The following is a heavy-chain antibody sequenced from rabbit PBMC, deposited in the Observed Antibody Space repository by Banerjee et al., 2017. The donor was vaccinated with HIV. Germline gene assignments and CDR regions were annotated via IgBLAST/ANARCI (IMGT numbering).Heavy chain of an antibody. Sequence: QEQLVASGGGLVKPGGTLTLTCKASGFDFSSYYMTWVRQAPGKGLEWTGYIDPVFGNTYYASWVNGRFTISSDNAQNTVDLQMNSLTAADTATYFCARDTSSSFSSYGMDLWGPGTLVTVS. CDR3: ARDTSSSFSSYGMDL. D-gene: IGHD1-1*01. V-gene: IGHV1S43*01. J-gene: IGHJ6*01. CDR2: IDPVFGNT. CDR1: GFDFSSYY.